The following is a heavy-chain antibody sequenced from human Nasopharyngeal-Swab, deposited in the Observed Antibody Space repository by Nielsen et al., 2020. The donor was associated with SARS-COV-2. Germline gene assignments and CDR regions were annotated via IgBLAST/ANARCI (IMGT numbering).Heavy chain of an antibody. V-gene: IGHV2-26*01. CDR2: TFSNDEK. D-gene: IGHD3-22*01. J-gene: IGHJ6*02. Sequence: WIRQPPGKALEWLAHTFSNDEKSYSTSLKSRLTISKDTSKSQVVLTMTNMDPVDTATYYCARIIEVNTSYYYYGMDVWGQGTTVTVSS. CDR3: ARIIEVNTSYYYYGMDV.